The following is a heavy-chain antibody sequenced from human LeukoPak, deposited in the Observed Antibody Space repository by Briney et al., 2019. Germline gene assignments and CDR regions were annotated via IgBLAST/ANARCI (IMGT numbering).Heavy chain of an antibody. CDR3: ARETLRVPGAFDI. D-gene: IGHD1-1*01. V-gene: IGHV1-69*05. CDR1: GGTFSSYT. CDR2: IIPIFGTA. J-gene: IGHJ3*02. Sequence: SVKVSCKASGGTFSSYTISWVRQAPGQGLEWMGGIIPIFGTANYAQKFQGRVTITTDESTSTAYMELSSLRSEDTAVYYCARETLRVPGAFDIWGQGTMVTVSS.